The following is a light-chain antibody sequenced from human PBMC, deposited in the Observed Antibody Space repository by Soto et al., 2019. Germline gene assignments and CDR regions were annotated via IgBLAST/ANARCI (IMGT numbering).Light chain of an antibody. CDR1: SSDVGSYNL. Sequence: QSALTQPASVSGSPGQSITISCTGISSDVGSYNLVSWYQQHPGKAPKVMIYEGSKRPSGVSNRFSGSRPGNTASLTISGLQAEDYAHYYCSSYAGSSTHVVFGGGTKLTVL. J-gene: IGLJ2*01. V-gene: IGLV2-23*01. CDR2: EGS. CDR3: SSYAGSSTHVV.